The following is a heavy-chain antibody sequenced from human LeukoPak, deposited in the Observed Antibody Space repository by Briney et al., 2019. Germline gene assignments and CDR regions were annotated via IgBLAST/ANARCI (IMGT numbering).Heavy chain of an antibody. CDR2: ISGGGDST. CDR1: GFTFSFYA. J-gene: IGHJ3*02. D-gene: IGHD1-26*01. Sequence: GGSLRLSCTASGFTFSFYAMSWVRQAPGKGLEWVSAISGGGDSTYYADSVKGRFTISRDNAKNSLYLQMNSLRAEDTALYYCARLGVGATRDAFDIWGQGTMVAVSS. CDR3: ARLGVGATRDAFDI. V-gene: IGHV3-23*01.